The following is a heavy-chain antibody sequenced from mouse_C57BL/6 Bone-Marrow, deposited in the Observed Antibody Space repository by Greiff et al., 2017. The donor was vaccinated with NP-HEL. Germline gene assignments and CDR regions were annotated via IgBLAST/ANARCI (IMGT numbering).Heavy chain of an antibody. V-gene: IGHV1-64*01. J-gene: IGHJ2*01. Sequence: QVQLQQPGAELVKPGASVKLSCKASGYTFTSYWMHWVKQRPGQGLEWIGMIHPNSGSTNYNEKFKSKATLTVDKSSSTAYMQLSSLTSEDSAVYYCARTKIGGLRGLDYWGQGTTLTVSS. CDR3: ARTKIGGLRGLDY. D-gene: IGHD2-2*01. CDR2: IHPNSGST. CDR1: GYTFTSYW.